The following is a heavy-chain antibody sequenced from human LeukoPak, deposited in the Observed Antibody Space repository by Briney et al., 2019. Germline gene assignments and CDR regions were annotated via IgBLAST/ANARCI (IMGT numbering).Heavy chain of an antibody. CDR2: IYHSGNT. CDR3: ARERPDYYDSSGLFDY. CDR1: YNSISDYY. D-gene: IGHD3-22*01. Sequence: PSETLSLTCVVSYNSISDYYWSWIRQPPGKGLEWIGNIYHSGNTNYNPSLKSRVTLSLETSQNQFSLNLNSVTAADTAAYYCARERPDYYDSSGLFDYWGQGILVTVSS. J-gene: IGHJ4*02. V-gene: IGHV4-59*01.